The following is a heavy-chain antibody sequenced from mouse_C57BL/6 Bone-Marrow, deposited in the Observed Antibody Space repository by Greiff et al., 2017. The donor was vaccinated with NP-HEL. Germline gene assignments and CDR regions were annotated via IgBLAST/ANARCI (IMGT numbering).Heavy chain of an antibody. CDR1: GYTFTSSW. CDR3: ARWGYYYGSSFYYFDY. V-gene: IGHV1-64*01. CDR2: FHPNSGST. D-gene: IGHD1-1*01. J-gene: IGHJ2*01. Sequence: QVQLQQPGAELVKPGASVKLSCKASGYTFTSSWMPWVKQRPGQGLEWIGMFHPNSGSTNYNEKFKSKATLTVDKSSSTAYMQLSSLTSEDSAVYYCARWGYYYGSSFYYFDYWGQGTTLTVSS.